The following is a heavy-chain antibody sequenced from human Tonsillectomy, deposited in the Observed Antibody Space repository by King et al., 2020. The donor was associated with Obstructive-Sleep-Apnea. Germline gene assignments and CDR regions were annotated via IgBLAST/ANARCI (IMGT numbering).Heavy chain of an antibody. J-gene: IGHJ4*02. Sequence: VQLVESGGGVVQPGRSLRLSCAASGFSFSTYGMHWVRQAPGKGLEWGAFIRYDGSDKFHADSVTGRFTISRDNSKNTLYLQMNSLRAEDTAVYYCAKRAAGYCSGASCYSFDYWGQGTLVTVSS. CDR2: IRYDGSDK. D-gene: IGHD2-15*01. V-gene: IGHV3-30*02. CDR1: GFSFSTYG. CDR3: AKRAAGYCSGASCYSFDY.